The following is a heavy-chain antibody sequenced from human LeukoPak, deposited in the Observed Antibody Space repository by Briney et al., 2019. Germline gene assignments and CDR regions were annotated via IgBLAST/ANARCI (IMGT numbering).Heavy chain of an antibody. Sequence: SETLSLTCTVSGGSISSYYWSWIQQPPGKGLEWIGYIYYSGSTNYNPSLKSRVTISVDTSKNQFSLKLSSVTAADTAVYYCARAPGIAVAGSIYYYYGMDVWGQGTTVTVSS. V-gene: IGHV4-59*01. CDR3: ARAPGIAVAGSIYYYYGMDV. CDR1: GGSISSYY. CDR2: IYYSGST. D-gene: IGHD6-19*01. J-gene: IGHJ6*02.